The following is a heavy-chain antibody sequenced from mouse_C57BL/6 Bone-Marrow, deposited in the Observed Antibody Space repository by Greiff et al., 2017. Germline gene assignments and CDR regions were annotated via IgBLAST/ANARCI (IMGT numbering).Heavy chain of an antibody. J-gene: IGHJ3*01. V-gene: IGHV1-82*01. CDR1: GYAFSSSW. CDR3: ARGDIYYDYPWFAY. D-gene: IGHD2-4*01. Sequence: VQLQQSGPELVKPGASVKISCKASGYAFSSSWMNWVKQRPGKGLEWIGRIYPGDGDTNYNGKFKGKATLTADKSSSTAYMQLSSLTSEDSAVYFCARGDIYYDYPWFAYWGQGTLVTVSA. CDR2: IYPGDGDT.